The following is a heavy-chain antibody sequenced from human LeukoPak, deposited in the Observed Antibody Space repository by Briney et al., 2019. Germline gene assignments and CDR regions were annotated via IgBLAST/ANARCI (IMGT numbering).Heavy chain of an antibody. V-gene: IGHV4-39*07. CDR1: GGSISSSSYY. D-gene: IGHD3-22*01. CDR2: IYFSGST. CDR3: ARERGLDSSGFDY. Sequence: SETLSLTCTVSGGSISSSSYYWGWIRQPPGKGLEWIANIYFSGSTYYNPSLESRVTISLDTSKNQFSLKVRSLTAADTAVYYCARERGLDSSGFDYWGQGTLVTVSS. J-gene: IGHJ4*02.